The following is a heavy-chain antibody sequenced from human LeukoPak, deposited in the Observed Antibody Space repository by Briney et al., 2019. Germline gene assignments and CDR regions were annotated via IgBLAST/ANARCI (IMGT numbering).Heavy chain of an antibody. CDR2: IYTSGST. J-gene: IGHJ4*02. Sequence: PSQTLSLTCTVSGGSISSGSYYWSWIRQPAGKGLEWIGRIYTSGSTNYNPSLKSRVTISVDTSKNQFSLKLSSVTAADTAVYYCARDLPAVAVWLVFDDWGQGTLVTVSS. CDR3: ARDLPAVAVWLVFDD. V-gene: IGHV4-61*02. CDR1: GGSISSGSYY. D-gene: IGHD6-19*01.